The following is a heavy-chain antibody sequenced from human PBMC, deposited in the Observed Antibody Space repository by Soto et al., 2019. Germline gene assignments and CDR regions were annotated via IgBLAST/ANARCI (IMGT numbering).Heavy chain of an antibody. CDR1: GFTFSSYA. J-gene: IGHJ6*02. D-gene: IGHD2-2*02. CDR3: AKHLYCSSTSCYTCYYYYGMDV. V-gene: IGHV3-23*01. Sequence: PGGSLRLSCAASGFTFSSYAMSWVRQAPGKGLEWVSAISGSGGSTYYADSVKGRFTISRDNSKNTLYLQMNSLRAEDTAVYYCAKHLYCSSTSCYTCYYYYGMDVWGQGTTVTVSS. CDR2: ISGSGGST.